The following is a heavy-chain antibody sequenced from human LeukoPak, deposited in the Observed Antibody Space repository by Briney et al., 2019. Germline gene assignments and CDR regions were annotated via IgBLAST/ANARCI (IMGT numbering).Heavy chain of an antibody. D-gene: IGHD1-26*01. CDR2: ISAGGGST. V-gene: IGHV3-23*01. CDR3: TRNTGSHLGPGTS. CDR1: GFTFSSYD. J-gene: IGHJ5*02. Sequence: PGGSLRLSCAASGFTFSSYDMSWVRQAPGKGLEWVSAISAGGGSTYYADSVKGRFTISRDNSQNTLPLKMDSLRPEDTAIYYCTRNTGSHLGPGTSWGQGTLVTVSS.